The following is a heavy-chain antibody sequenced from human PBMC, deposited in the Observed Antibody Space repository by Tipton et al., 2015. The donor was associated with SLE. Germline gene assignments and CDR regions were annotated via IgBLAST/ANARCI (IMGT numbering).Heavy chain of an antibody. CDR1: GGSITNYF. V-gene: IGHV4-39*07. Sequence: TLSLTCTVSGGSITNYFWGWIRQPPGKGLEWIGDIYYSGSTYYNPSLKSRVTISVDTSKNQFSLKLSSVTAADTAVYYCARAPNWADFDYWGQGTLVTVSS. CDR2: IYYSGST. D-gene: IGHD7-27*01. CDR3: ARAPNWADFDY. J-gene: IGHJ4*02.